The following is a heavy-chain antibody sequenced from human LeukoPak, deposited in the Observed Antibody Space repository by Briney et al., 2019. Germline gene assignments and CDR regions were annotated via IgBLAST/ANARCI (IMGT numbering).Heavy chain of an antibody. V-gene: IGHV3-30*02. D-gene: IGHD4-17*01. CDR2: IRCDGSNK. CDR3: AKDPYGDYTFDY. J-gene: IGHJ4*02. CDR1: GFTFSSYG. Sequence: PGGSLRLSCAASGFTFSSYGMHWVRQAPGKGLEWVAFIRCDGSNKHYADSVKGRFTISRDNSKNTLYLQMNSLRAEDTAVYYCAKDPYGDYTFDYWGQGTLVTVSS.